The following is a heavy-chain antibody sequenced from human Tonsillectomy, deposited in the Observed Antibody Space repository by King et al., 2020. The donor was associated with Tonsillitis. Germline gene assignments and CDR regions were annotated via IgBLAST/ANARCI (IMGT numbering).Heavy chain of an antibody. D-gene: IGHD2-15*01. CDR2: INHSGST. CDR1: GGSFSGYY. V-gene: IGHV4-34*01. Sequence: VQLQQWGAGLLKPSETLSLTCAVYGGSFSGYYWSWIRQPPGKGLEWIGEINHSGSTNYNPSLKSRVTISVDTSKNQFSLKLSSVTAADTAVYYCARVVGYCSGGSCCSRSNYFDYWGQGTLVTVSS. CDR3: ARVVGYCSGGSCCSRSNYFDY. J-gene: IGHJ4*02.